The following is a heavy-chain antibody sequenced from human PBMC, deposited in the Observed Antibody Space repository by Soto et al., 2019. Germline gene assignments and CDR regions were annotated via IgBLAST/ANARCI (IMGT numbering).Heavy chain of an antibody. V-gene: IGHV4-39*07. Sequence: SETLSLTCTVSGGSILDSTYYWAWIRQSPGKGLEWIGTIFYSGGTFYTPPLKSRVTISVDRSKNQFSLKLSSVTAADTAVYYCARVPDRWGQGTLVTVSS. J-gene: IGHJ5*02. CDR2: IFYSGGT. D-gene: IGHD2-2*01. CDR3: ARVPDR. CDR1: GGSILDSTYY.